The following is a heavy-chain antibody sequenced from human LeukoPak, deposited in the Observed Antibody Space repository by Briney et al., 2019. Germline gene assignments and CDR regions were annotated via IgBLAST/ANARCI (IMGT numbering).Heavy chain of an antibody. D-gene: IGHD2-15*01. Sequence: GGSLRLSCAASGFTFSNAWMSWVRQAPGKGLEWVGRIKSKTDGGTTDYAAPVKGRFTISRDDSKNTLYLQVNSLKTEDTAVYYCTTGAPPYCSGGSCYSELYFDYWGQGTLVTVSS. CDR3: TTGAPPYCSGGSCYSELYFDY. CDR2: IKSKTDGGTT. J-gene: IGHJ4*02. CDR1: GFTFSNAW. V-gene: IGHV3-15*01.